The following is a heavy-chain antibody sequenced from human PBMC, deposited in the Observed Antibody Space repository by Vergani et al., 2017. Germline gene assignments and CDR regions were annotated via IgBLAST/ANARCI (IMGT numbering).Heavy chain of an antibody. CDR1: GGSLRNYY. V-gene: IGHV4-59*04. CDR3: ARRSSSYYFDI. Sequence: QVQLQESGPGLLKPSETLSLICSVSGGSLRNYYWTWIRQPPGKRLEWISSVSHSGDTYFNPSLKGRVSISMDTSKNYFFLTLASVTAADTAMYYCARRSSSYYFDIWGQGVLITVSS. CDR2: VSHSGDT. J-gene: IGHJ5*02. D-gene: IGHD3-22*01.